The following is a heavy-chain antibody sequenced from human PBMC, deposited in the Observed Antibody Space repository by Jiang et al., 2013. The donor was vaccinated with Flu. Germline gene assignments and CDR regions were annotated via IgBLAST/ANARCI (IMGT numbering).Heavy chain of an antibody. CDR3: AGSGRDYGYFES. CDR2: INTNTGNP. V-gene: IGHV7-4-1*02. D-gene: IGHD4-17*01. Sequence: GSELKKTGASVKVSCKASGNTFTNYTLNWVRQAPGHGLEWMGRINTNTGNPTYAQGFTGRFVFSLDTSVSTAYLQINSLKAEDTAVYFCAGSGRDYGYFESCGQGTLVTVSS. CDR1: GNTFTNYT. J-gene: IGHJ4*02.